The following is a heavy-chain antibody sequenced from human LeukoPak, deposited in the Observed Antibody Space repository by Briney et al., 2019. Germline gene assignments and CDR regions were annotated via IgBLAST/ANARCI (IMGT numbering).Heavy chain of an antibody. Sequence: PRGSLRLSCAASGFTFSSYAMSWVRQAPGKGPEWVSAISGSGGSTYYADSVKGRFTISRDNSKNTLYLQMNSLRAEDTAVYYCAKVSSSSWYFDYWGQGTLVTVSS. D-gene: IGHD6-13*01. J-gene: IGHJ4*02. CDR3: AKVSSSSWYFDY. V-gene: IGHV3-23*01. CDR1: GFTFSSYA. CDR2: ISGSGGST.